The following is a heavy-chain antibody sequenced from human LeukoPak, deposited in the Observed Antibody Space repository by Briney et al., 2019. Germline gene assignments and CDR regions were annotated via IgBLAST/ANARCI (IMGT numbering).Heavy chain of an antibody. CDR2: IRQDGSER. J-gene: IGHJ5*01. CDR1: GFTFSSYW. V-gene: IGHV3-7*04. CDR3: SRGMTVAANWFDS. D-gene: IGHD6-19*01. Sequence: GGSLRLSCAASGFTFSSYWMNWVRQAPGKGLESVANIRQDGSERYYVDSVKGRFTISRDNAQNSLYLQMSSLRAEDTAVYYCSRGMTVAANWFDSWGQGTLVTVSS.